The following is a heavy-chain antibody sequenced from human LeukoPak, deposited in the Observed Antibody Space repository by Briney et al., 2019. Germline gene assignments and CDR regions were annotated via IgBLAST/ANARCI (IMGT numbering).Heavy chain of an antibody. D-gene: IGHD3-10*01. CDR1: GFTFSTYW. V-gene: IGHV3-7*03. Sequence: GGSLRLSCAASGFTFSTYWMTWVRQAPGKGLEWVANIKQVGSEKYYVDSVRGRFTISRDNAKNSLYLQMNSLRAEDTAVYYCARSRSGGSGSYYRNFDYWGQGTLVTVSS. CDR3: ARSRSGGSGSYYRNFDY. CDR2: IKQVGSEK. J-gene: IGHJ4*02.